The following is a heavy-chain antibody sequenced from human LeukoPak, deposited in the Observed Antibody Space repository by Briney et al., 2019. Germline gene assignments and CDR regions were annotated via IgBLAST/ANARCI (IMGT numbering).Heavy chain of an antibody. CDR2: ISYDGSNK. CDR3: AKGSFDV. Sequence: GGSLRLSCAASGFTFSSYAMHWVRQAPGKGLEWVAVISYDGSNKYYADSVKGRFTISRDNSKNTLYLHMTSLRDEDTALYYCAKGSFDVWGQGTVVIVSS. J-gene: IGHJ3*01. CDR1: GFTFSSYA. V-gene: IGHV3-30-3*01.